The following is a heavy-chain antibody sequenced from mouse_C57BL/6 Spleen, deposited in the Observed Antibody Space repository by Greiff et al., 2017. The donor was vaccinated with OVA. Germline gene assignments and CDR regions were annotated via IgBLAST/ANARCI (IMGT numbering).Heavy chain of an antibody. J-gene: IGHJ2*01. Sequence: QVQLQQSGAELVRPGTSVKVSCKASGYAFTNYLIEWVKQRPGQGLEWIGVINPGSGGTNYNEKFKGKATLTADKSSSTAYMQLSSLTSEDSAVYFCARSPTYYGSSYFDYWGQGTTLTVSS. D-gene: IGHD1-1*01. CDR2: INPGSGGT. CDR3: ARSPTYYGSSYFDY. CDR1: GYAFTNYL. V-gene: IGHV1-54*01.